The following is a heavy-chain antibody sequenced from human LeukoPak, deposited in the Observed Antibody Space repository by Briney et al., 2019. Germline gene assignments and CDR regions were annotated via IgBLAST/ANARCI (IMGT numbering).Heavy chain of an antibody. CDR1: GGSISSSSYY. Sequence: SETLSLTCTVSGGSISSSSYYWGWIRQPPGKGLEWIGEINHSGSTNYNPSLKSRVTISVDTSKNQFSLKLSSVTAADTAVYYCARPSESYYYYYYMDVWGKGTTVTISS. D-gene: IGHD3/OR15-3a*01. V-gene: IGHV4-39*07. CDR3: ARPSESYYYYYYMDV. CDR2: INHSGST. J-gene: IGHJ6*03.